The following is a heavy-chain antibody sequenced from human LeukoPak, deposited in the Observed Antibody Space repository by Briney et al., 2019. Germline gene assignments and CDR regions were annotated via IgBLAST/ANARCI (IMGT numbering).Heavy chain of an antibody. J-gene: IGHJ3*02. CDR1: GLTFNSYW. D-gene: IGHD2-15*01. Sequence: GGSLSLSCVASGLTFNSYWMTWVRQAPGKALEWVANIKEDGGAKSYVDSVKGRFTISRDNAKNSLYLQMDSLRVEDTAVYYCARDYDYFSGHNLDAYDIWGQGTTVTVSP. CDR3: ARDYDYFSGHNLDAYDI. CDR2: IKEDGGAK. V-gene: IGHV3-7*01.